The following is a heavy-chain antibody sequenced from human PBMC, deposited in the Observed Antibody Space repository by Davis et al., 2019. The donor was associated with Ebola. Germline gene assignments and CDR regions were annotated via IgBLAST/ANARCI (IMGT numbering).Heavy chain of an antibody. CDR2: INPSGGST. CDR3: ASGILWSRDYYYYGMDV. J-gene: IGHJ6*02. Sequence: ASAQVSCKASAYTFTNYYMHWVRQAAGQGLVWMGIINPSGGSTSYAQKFQGRVTMTRDTSTSTVYMELSSLRSEDTAVYYCASGILWSRDYYYYGMDVWGQGTTVTVSS. D-gene: IGHD3-10*01. CDR1: AYTFTNYY. V-gene: IGHV1-46*01.